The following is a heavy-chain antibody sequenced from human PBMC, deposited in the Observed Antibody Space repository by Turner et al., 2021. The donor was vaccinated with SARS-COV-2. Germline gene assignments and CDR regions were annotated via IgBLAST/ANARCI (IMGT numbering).Heavy chain of an antibody. V-gene: IGHV3-30*18. CDR3: AKGASQHFDY. J-gene: IGHJ4*02. CDR2: ISYDGSNK. CDR1: GFTFSSYG. Sequence: QVQLVESGGGVVQPGRSLRLSCAASGFTFSSYGMHWVRQDPGKGLEWVAVISYDGSNKYYADSVKGRFTISRDNSKNTLYLQMNSLRAEDTAVYYCAKGASQHFDYWGQGTLVTVSS. D-gene: IGHD5-18*01.